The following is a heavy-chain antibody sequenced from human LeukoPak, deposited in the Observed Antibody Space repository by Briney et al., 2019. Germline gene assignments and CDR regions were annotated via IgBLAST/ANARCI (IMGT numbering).Heavy chain of an antibody. J-gene: IGHJ6*03. V-gene: IGHV4-39*07. CDR1: GGSISSSSYY. Sequence: SETLSLTCTVSGGSISSSSYYWSWIRQPPGKGLEWIGEINHSGSTNYNPSLKSRVTISVDTSKNQFSLKLSSVTAADTAVYYCARVDYYYYMDVWGKGTTVTISS. CDR2: INHSGST. CDR3: ARVDYYYYMDV.